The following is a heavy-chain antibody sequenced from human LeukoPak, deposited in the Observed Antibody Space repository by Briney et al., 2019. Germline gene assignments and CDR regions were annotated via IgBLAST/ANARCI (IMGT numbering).Heavy chain of an antibody. V-gene: IGHV3-9*01. D-gene: IGHD1-26*01. J-gene: IGHJ6*02. CDR3: AKDLGRDYYYYGMDV. CDR2: ISWNSGSI. CDR1: GFTFDDYA. Sequence: GGSLRLSCAASGFTFDDYAMHWVRQAPGKGLEWVSGISWNSGSIGYANSVKGRFTISRDNAKNSLYLQMNGLRAEDTALYYFAKDLGRDYYYYGMDVWGQGTTVTVSS.